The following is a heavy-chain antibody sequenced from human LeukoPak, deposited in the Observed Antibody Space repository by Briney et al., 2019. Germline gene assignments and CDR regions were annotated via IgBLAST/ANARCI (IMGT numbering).Heavy chain of an antibody. Sequence: GGSLRLSCAASEFSVGSNYMTWVRQAPGKGLEWVSLIYSGGSTYYADSVKGRFTISRDNSKNTLYLQMNSLRAEDTALYYCAKGLERESRLDSWGQGTLVTVSS. V-gene: IGHV3-66*01. CDR2: IYSGGST. CDR3: AKGLERESRLDS. D-gene: IGHD1-1*01. CDR1: EFSVGSNY. J-gene: IGHJ4*02.